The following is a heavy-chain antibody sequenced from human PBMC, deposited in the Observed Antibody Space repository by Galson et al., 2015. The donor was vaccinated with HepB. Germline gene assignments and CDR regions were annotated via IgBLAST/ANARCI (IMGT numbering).Heavy chain of an antibody. CDR2: IQAGGTT. Sequence: SLRLSCATSGFIVSSRYMNWVRQAPGKGLEWVSVIQAGGTTLYADSVKGRFTISRDDSKNTLRLQMISLRAEDTAVYYCARGRGDPRNSAAWFDLDYWGQGALVTVSS. CDR1: GFIVSSRY. D-gene: IGHD3-10*01. V-gene: IGHV3-66*01. J-gene: IGHJ4*02. CDR3: ARGRGDPRNSAAWFDLDY.